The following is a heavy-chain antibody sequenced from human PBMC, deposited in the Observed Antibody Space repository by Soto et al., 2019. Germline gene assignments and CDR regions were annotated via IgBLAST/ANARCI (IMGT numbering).Heavy chain of an antibody. CDR1: GFTFSSYA. Sequence: EVQLLESGAGLVQPGGSLRLSCAASGFTFSSYAMSWVRQAPGKGLEWVSGISGSGGSTYYADSVKGRFTISRDNSKNTLYLQMNSLRADDTAVYYCAKDNVYTKPGSNYWGQGTLVTVSS. V-gene: IGHV3-23*01. J-gene: IGHJ4*02. D-gene: IGHD2-15*01. CDR2: ISGSGGST. CDR3: AKDNVYTKPGSNY.